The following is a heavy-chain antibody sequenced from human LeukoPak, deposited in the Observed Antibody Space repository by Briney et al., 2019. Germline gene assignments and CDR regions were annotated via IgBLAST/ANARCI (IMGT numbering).Heavy chain of an antibody. CDR3: ARDDILTGYYDYFDY. CDR2: ISPNSGDA. V-gene: IGHV1-2*02. CDR1: GYTFNGYY. J-gene: IGHJ4*02. Sequence: ASVKVSCKASGYTFNGYYIHWVRQAPGQGLEWMGWISPNSGDANYAQKFQGRVTMTRDTSITTAYMELSRLRSDDTAVYYCARDDILTGYYDYFDYWGQGTLVTVSS. D-gene: IGHD3-9*01.